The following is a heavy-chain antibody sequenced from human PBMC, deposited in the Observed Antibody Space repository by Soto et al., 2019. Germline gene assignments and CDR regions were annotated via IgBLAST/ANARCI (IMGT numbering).Heavy chain of an antibody. CDR3: ACGLYDPFDY. CDR1: GGTFSSYT. J-gene: IGHJ4*02. D-gene: IGHD3-3*01. Sequence: QVQLVQSGAEVKKPGSSVKVSCKASGGTFSSYTISWVRQAPGQGLEWMGRIIPILGIANYAQKFQGRVTIXXDKSTSTAYMELSSLRSEDTAVYYCACGLYDPFDYWGQGTLVTVSS. V-gene: IGHV1-69*02. CDR2: IIPILGIA.